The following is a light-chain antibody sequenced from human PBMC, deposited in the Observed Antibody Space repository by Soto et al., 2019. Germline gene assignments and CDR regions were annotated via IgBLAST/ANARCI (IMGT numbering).Light chain of an antibody. CDR1: QSVSSN. Sequence: PGERATLSCRASQSVSSNLASYQQKPGQAPRLLVYGASSRATGVPDRFSGSGSGTDFTLTISRLEPEDFATYYCQKYNSYSQKFGQGTKVDIK. CDR2: GAS. CDR3: QKYNSYSQK. J-gene: IGKJ1*01. V-gene: IGKV3-20*01.